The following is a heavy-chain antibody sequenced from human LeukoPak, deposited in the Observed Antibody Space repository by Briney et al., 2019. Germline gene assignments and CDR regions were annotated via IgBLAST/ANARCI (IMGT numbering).Heavy chain of an antibody. CDR3: ARDGAAAGTFPY. V-gene: IGHV3-21*01. CDR1: GFTFSSYS. Sequence: PGGSLRLSCAASGFTFSSYSMNWVRQAPGKGLEWVSSISSSSSYIYYADSVKGRFTISRDNAKNSLYLQMNSLRAEDTAVYYCARDGAAAGTFPYWGQGTLVTVSS. J-gene: IGHJ4*02. CDR2: ISSSSSYI. D-gene: IGHD6-13*01.